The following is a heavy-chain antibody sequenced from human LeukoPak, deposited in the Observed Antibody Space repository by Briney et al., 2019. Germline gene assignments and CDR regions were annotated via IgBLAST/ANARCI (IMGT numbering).Heavy chain of an antibody. D-gene: IGHD4-11*01. CDR1: GGSISSSSYY. CDR2: IYYSGST. J-gene: IGHJ6*03. CDR3: ARGNDYYYMDV. Sequence: NPSETLSLTCTVSGGSISSSSYYWGWIRQPPGKGLEWIGSIYYSGSTYYNPSLKSRVTISVDTSKNQFSLKLSSATAADTAVYYCARGNDYYYMDVWGKGTTVTVSS. V-gene: IGHV4-39*07.